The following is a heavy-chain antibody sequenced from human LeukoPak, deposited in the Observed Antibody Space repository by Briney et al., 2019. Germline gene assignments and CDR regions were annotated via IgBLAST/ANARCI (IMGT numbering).Heavy chain of an antibody. V-gene: IGHV3-30*18. CDR1: GFTFSSYG. Sequence: GGSLRLSCAASGFTFSSYGMHWVRQAPGKGLEWVAVISYDGSNKYYADSVKGRFTISRDNSKNTLYLQMNSLRAEDTAVYYCAKAGGHYGGNVPSFFDYWGQGTLVTVSS. CDR3: AKAGGHYGGNVPSFFDY. J-gene: IGHJ4*02. D-gene: IGHD4-23*01. CDR2: ISYDGSNK.